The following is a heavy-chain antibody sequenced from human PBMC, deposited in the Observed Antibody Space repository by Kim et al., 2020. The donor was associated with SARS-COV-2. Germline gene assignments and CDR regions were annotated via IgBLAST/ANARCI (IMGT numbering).Heavy chain of an antibody. Sequence: SQTLSLTCVIFGDTVSNNNGAWNWIRQSPSRGLEWLGRTYRRSKWYFEYAVSVKSRVTINPDTSKNQFSLHLSSVTPDDTAIYYCASRIIGGGGFDNWGQGTLVTVS. CDR3: ASRIIGGGGFDN. D-gene: IGHD2-15*01. CDR2: TYRRSKWYF. V-gene: IGHV6-1*01. J-gene: IGHJ4*02. CDR1: GDTVSNNNGA.